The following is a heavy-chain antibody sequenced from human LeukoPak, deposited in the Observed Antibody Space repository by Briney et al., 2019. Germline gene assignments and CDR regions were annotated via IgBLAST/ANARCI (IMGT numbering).Heavy chain of an antibody. Sequence: ASVKVSCKASGYAFTDYYMFWVRQAPGQGLESMGWINPNSGGTNYAQKFQGRVTMTRDTSMSTAYMELSRLTSDDTAVYDCARQVFSSYVFDYWGQGALVTVSS. J-gene: IGHJ4*02. CDR1: GYAFTDYY. CDR2: INPNSGGT. CDR3: ARQVFSSYVFDY. D-gene: IGHD6-6*01. V-gene: IGHV1-2*02.